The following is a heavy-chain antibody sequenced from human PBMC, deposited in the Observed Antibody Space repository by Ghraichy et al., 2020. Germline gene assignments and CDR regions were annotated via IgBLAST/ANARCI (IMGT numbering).Heavy chain of an antibody. CDR1: GFTVSYTY. Sequence: GGSLRLSCAASGFTVSYTYMSWVRQAPGKGLQWVSVIYSGGSTYYADSVKGRFTISRDNSKNTLYLQMNSLRAEDTAVYYCARDRSVLDGMDVWGQGTTVTVSS. CDR2: IYSGGST. J-gene: IGHJ6*02. CDR3: ARDRSVLDGMDV. V-gene: IGHV3-53*01. D-gene: IGHD3-3*01.